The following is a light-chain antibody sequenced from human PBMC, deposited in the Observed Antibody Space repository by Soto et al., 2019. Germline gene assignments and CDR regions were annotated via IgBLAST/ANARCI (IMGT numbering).Light chain of an antibody. J-gene: IGLJ1*01. CDR3: CSYARSSTFV. CDR2: EVS. Sequence: QSVLTQPASVSGSPGQSITISCTGTSSDVGNYNLISWYQQHPGKAPKLMIYEVSKRPSGVSDRFSGSKSGNTASLTISGLQAEDEADYFCCSYARSSTFVFGTGTKVTVL. CDR1: SSDVGNYNL. V-gene: IGLV2-23*02.